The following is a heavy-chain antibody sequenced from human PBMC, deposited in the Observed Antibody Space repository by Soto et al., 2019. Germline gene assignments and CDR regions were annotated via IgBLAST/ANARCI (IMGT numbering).Heavy chain of an antibody. D-gene: IGHD3-22*01. J-gene: IGHJ6*02. CDR2: INHSGST. V-gene: IGHV4-34*01. CDR1: GGSFSGYY. CDR3: ARGLRDSSGYYSDGMAV. Sequence: PSETLSLTCAVYGGSFSGYYWSWIRQPPGKGLEWIGEINHSGSTNYNPSLKSRVTISVDTSKNQFSLKLSSVTAADTAVYYCARGLRDSSGYYSDGMAVWGQGTTVTVSS.